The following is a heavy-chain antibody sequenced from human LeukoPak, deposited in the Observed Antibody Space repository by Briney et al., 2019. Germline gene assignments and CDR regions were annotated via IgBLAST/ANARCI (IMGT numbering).Heavy chain of an antibody. CDR2: ISSTLVTT. CDR1: GFIFSDYY. Sequence: PGGSLRPSCAASGFIFSDYYMSWIRQAPGKGLEWVSYISSTLVTTYYADSVKGRFTISRDNAKNSLYLQMNSLRAEDTAVYYCARSVYNWNDVDYWGQGTLVTVSS. J-gene: IGHJ4*02. D-gene: IGHD1-20*01. V-gene: IGHV3-11*01. CDR3: ARSVYNWNDVDY.